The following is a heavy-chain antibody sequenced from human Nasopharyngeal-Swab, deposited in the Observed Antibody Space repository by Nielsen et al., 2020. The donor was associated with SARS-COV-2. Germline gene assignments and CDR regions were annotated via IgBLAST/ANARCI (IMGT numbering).Heavy chain of an antibody. J-gene: IGHJ4*02. CDR2: ISYDGSNK. CDR3: ARGTGTPFDY. CDR1: GFTFSSYA. Sequence: GESLKISCAASGFTFSSYAMHWVRQAPGKGLEWVAVISYDGSNKYYADSVKGRFTISRDNSKNTLYLQMNSLRAEGTAVYYCARGTGTPFDYWGQGTLVTVSS. D-gene: IGHD2-8*02. V-gene: IGHV3-30-3*01.